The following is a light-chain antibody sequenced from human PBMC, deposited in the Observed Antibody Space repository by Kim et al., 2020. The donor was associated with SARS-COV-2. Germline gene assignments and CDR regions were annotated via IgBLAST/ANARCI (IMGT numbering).Light chain of an antibody. V-gene: IGKV1D-13*01. Sequence: AIQLTQSPSSLSASVGDRVTITCGASQDITSSLAWYQQRPGKPPKLLIYNVFTLESGVPSRFSGSGSGTDFSLTISSLQPEDFATYYCQQFKDFPLTFGGGTKVDIK. CDR3: QQFKDFPLT. J-gene: IGKJ4*01. CDR1: QDITSS. CDR2: NVF.